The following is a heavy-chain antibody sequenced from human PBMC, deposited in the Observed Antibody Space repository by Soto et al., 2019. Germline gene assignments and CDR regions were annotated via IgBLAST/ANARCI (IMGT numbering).Heavy chain of an antibody. D-gene: IGHD3-10*01. Sequence: ALLKLSCKAAGYTFTSYGISWGRQAPGQGLEWMGWISAYNGNTNYAQKLQGRVTMTTDTSTSTAYMELRSLRSDDTAVYYCARDMVQDYWGQGTLVTVSS. V-gene: IGHV1-18*01. CDR3: ARDMVQDY. CDR1: GYTFTSYG. J-gene: IGHJ4*02. CDR2: ISAYNGNT.